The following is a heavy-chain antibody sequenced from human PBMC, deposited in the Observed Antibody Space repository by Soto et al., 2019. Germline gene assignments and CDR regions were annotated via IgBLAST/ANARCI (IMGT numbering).Heavy chain of an antibody. J-gene: IGHJ4*02. D-gene: IGHD2-15*01. CDR3: ARGPLYCSGGSCSLFDY. CDR2: ISSSSSYI. CDR1: GFTFSSYS. Sequence: EVQLVESGGGLVKPGGSLRLSCAASGFTFSSYSMNWVRQAPGKGLEWVSSISSSSSYIYYADSVKGRFTISRDNAKNSLYLQMNSLRAEDTAVYYCARGPLYCSGGSCSLFDYWGQGTLVTVSS. V-gene: IGHV3-21*01.